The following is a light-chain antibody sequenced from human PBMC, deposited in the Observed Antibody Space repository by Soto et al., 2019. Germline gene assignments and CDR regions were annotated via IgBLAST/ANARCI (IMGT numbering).Light chain of an antibody. CDR2: FGS. CDR1: QSLLYNNTYNY. J-gene: IGKJ5*01. V-gene: IGKV2-28*01. CDR3: MQALQSLT. Sequence: EIVMIQSQLTLPVTLGERASTSCGSVQSLLYNNTYNYLDWYVQKPGQSPQLLIYFGSNRAPGVPDRFSGSGSGTDFTLKINRVEAEDVGTYYCMQALQSLTFGQGTRLEIK.